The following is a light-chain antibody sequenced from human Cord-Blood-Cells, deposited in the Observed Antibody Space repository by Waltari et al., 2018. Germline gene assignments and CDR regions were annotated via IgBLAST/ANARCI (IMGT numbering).Light chain of an antibody. CDR3: QQSYSTPIT. V-gene: IGKV1-39*01. J-gene: IGKJ5*01. CDR1: QSISIY. CDR2: AAS. Sequence: DIQMTQSPSPLSASVGDRVTITCRASQSISIYLNWYQQKPGKAPKLLIYAASSLQSGVPSRFSGSGSGTYFTLTISSLQPEDFATYYCQQSYSTPITFGQGTRLEIK.